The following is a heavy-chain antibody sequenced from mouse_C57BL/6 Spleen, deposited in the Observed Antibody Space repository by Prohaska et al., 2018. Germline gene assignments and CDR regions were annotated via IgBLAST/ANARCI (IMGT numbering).Heavy chain of an antibody. CDR1: GYTFTDYY. V-gene: IGHV1-26*01. D-gene: IGHD1-1*01. CDR3: APSYSGSSYEYWCFGI. CDR2: INPNNGCN. Sequence: EVQLQQSGPELVKPGASVKISCKASGYTFTDYYMNWVKQSHGKSLECIGDINPNNGCNSYNQKFKCKATVTVDKSSSTAYMELRSLTSEDSVVYYFAPSYSGSSYEYWCFGIYGTDTTISVSS. J-gene: IGHJ1*03.